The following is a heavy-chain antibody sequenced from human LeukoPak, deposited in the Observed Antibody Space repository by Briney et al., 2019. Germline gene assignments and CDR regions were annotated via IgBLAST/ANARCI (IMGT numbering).Heavy chain of an antibody. CDR2: IKSKTDGGTT. CDR3: TTNYYDSSGYYYYGMDV. V-gene: IGHV3-15*01. D-gene: IGHD3-22*01. J-gene: IGHJ6*02. Sequence: GGSLRLSCAASGFRFSGYWMTWVRQAPGKGLEWVGRIKSKTDGGTTDYAAPVKGRFTISRDDSKNTLYLQMNSLKTEDTAVYYCTTNYYDSSGYYYYGMDVWGQGTTVTVSS. CDR1: GFRFSGYW.